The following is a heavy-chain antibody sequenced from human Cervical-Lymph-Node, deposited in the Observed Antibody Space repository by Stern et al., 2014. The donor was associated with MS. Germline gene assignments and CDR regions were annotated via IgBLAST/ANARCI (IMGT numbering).Heavy chain of an antibody. V-gene: IGHV3-30-3*01. CDR3: ARGLADGGGDVGGYDSYNWFDP. J-gene: IGHJ5*02. CDR2: LSYDGSSK. Sequence: VQLVQSGGGVVQPGRSLRLSCAASGFTFSAYAMHWVRQAPGKGLEWVSLLSYDGSSKDYADSVKGRFTISREHSTNTLFLQLNSLTTEDTAVYYLARGLADGGGDVGGYDSYNWFDPWGQGTLVIVSS. D-gene: IGHD5-12*01. CDR1: GFTFSAYA.